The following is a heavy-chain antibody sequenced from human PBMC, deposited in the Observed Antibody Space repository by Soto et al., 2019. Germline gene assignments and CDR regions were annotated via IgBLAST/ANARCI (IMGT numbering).Heavy chain of an antibody. Sequence: SETLSLTCTVSGGSISSYYWSWIRQPPGKGLEWIGYIYYSGSTNYNPSLKSRVTISVDTSKNQFSLKLRSVTAADTAVYYCARFLLSGYYNLDYWGQGTLVTVSS. CDR1: GGSISSYY. D-gene: IGHD3-9*01. CDR2: IYYSGST. V-gene: IGHV4-59*08. CDR3: ARFLLSGYYNLDY. J-gene: IGHJ4*02.